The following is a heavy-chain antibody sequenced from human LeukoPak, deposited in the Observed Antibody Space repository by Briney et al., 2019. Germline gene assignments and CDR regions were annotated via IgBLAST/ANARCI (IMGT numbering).Heavy chain of an antibody. J-gene: IGHJ4*02. D-gene: IGHD1-1*01. CDR3: ARERTTATTASWAY. V-gene: IGHV3-30-3*01. Sequence: GGSLRLSCAASGFTFSSFGLHRVRQAPGKGLEWVAMISYDGSNKYYADSVKGRFTISRDSSENTLYVQMNSLRPEDTAVYYCARERTTATTASWAYWGQGTLVTVAS. CDR1: GFTFSSFG. CDR2: ISYDGSNK.